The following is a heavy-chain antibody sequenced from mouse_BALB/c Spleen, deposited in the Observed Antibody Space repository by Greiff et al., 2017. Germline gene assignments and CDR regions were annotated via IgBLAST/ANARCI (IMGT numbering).Heavy chain of an antibody. CDR3: ARGVALDY. D-gene: IGHD1-1*02. Sequence: EVMLVESGGGLVQPGGSRKLSCAASGFTFSSFGMHWVRQAPEKGLEWVAYISSGSSTIYYADTVKGRFTISRDNPKNTLFLQMTSLRSEDTAMYYCARGVALDYWGQGTTLTVSA. CDR2: ISSGSSTI. J-gene: IGHJ2*01. V-gene: IGHV5-17*02. CDR1: GFTFSSFG.